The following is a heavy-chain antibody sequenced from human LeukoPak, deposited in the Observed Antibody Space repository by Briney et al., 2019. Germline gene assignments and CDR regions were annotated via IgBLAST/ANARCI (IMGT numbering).Heavy chain of an antibody. D-gene: IGHD4-17*01. CDR2: ITSSGNSI. V-gene: IGHV3-48*03. CDR3: ARLTTMTTTGGPFDY. CDR1: LFTFSSYV. Sequence: GGSLRLSCVSSLFTFSSYVMNSVGQAPGEGLESVSYITSSGNSIYYADSVKGRFTSSRDNAKNSLYLQMNSLRAEDMAVYYCARLTTMTTTGGPFDYWGQGTLVTVSS. J-gene: IGHJ4*02.